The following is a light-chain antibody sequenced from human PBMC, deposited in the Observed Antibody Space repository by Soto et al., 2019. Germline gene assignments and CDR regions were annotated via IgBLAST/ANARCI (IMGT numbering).Light chain of an antibody. Sequence: QSALTQPASVSGSPGQSITICCTGTSSDVGVYNYVSWYQQHPGKAPKLMIFDVSNRPSGVSNRLSGSKSGNTASLTISGVQAEDEADYYCSSYTSSSTLGVFGTGTKLTVL. CDR3: SSYTSSSTLGV. V-gene: IGLV2-14*01. J-gene: IGLJ1*01. CDR2: DVS. CDR1: SSDVGVYNY.